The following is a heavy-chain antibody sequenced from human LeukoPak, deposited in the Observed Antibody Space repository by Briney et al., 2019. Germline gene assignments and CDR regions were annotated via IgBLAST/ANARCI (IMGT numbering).Heavy chain of an antibody. D-gene: IGHD1-26*01. CDR3: ARGPAASSWEPPGYFDY. Sequence: ASVTVSCSASGYTFTGTYMPWVRNNPGPGLEWMGWIDANSGGTNYAQKFQGRVTMTRDTSISTAYMELSRLRTDDTALYYCARGPAASSWEPPGYFDYWGQGTLVTVSS. CDR1: GYTFTGTY. CDR2: IDANSGGT. J-gene: IGHJ4*02. V-gene: IGHV1-2*02.